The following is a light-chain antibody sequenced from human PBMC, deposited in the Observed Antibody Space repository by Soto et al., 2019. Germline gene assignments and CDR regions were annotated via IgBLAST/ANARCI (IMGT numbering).Light chain of an antibody. CDR2: DVS. Sequence: QSALTQPRSVSGSPGQSVTISCTGTSSDVGGYNYVSWYQQHPGKAPKLMIYDVSKRPSGVPDRFSGSKSGNTASLTISGLQAEDEDDYYCCSYAGSYKEVFGGGTKLTVL. CDR3: CSYAGSYKEV. J-gene: IGLJ2*01. V-gene: IGLV2-11*01. CDR1: SSDVGGYNY.